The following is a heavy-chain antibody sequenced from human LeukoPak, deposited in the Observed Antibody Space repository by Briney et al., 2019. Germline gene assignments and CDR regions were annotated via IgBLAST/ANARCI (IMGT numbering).Heavy chain of an antibody. J-gene: IGHJ4*02. V-gene: IGHV4-34*01. CDR3: ARNVGRYCSGGSCLDY. D-gene: IGHD2-15*01. Sequence: SETLSLTCAVYGGSFSGYYWSWIRQSPGKGLEWIGEINHSGSTNYNPSLKSRVTISVDTSKNQFSLKLSSVTAADTAVYYCARNVGRYCSGGSCLDYWGQGTLVTVSS. CDR2: INHSGST. CDR1: GGSFSGYY.